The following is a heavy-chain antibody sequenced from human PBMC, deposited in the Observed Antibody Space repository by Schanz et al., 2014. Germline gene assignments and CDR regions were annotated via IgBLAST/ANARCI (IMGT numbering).Heavy chain of an antibody. CDR3: VRVSFADPRLYRGMDRDIDY. CDR2: IGVDGTTT. J-gene: IGHJ4*02. CDR1: GFAFSSYG. V-gene: IGHV3-23*01. D-gene: IGHD5-18*01. Sequence: EVQLLESGGGLVQPGGSLRLSCLASGFAFSSYGMNWLRQAPGKGLEWVSVIGVDGTTTYYADSVKGRFTISSDNSKSTLYLQMNNLRAEDTAVYYCVRVSFADPRLYRGMDRDIDYWGQGTLVTVSS.